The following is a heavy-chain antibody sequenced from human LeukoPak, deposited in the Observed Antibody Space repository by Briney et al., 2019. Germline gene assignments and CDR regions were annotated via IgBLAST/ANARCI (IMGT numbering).Heavy chain of an antibody. J-gene: IGHJ4*02. V-gene: IGHV4-39*01. D-gene: IGHD4-17*01. Sequence: PSETLSLTCGVSGGSISGSNYYWDWLRQPPGKGPEWIGSIYYNGRTEYNPAIKSRATISVDTSKNHFSLTLRSVTAADTAIYYCARQPGDYLDYWGRGTLVTVSS. CDR1: GGSISGSNYY. CDR3: ARQPGDYLDY. CDR2: IYYNGRT.